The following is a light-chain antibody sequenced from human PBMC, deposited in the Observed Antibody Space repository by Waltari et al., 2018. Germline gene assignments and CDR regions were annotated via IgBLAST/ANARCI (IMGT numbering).Light chain of an antibody. CDR2: DVS. CDR1: SSDVGGYNY. J-gene: IGLJ2*01. Sequence: SALTQPASVSGSPGQSITIPCTGTSSDVGGYNYVPWYQQHPGKAPKLMIYDVSNRPSGVSNRFSGSKSGNTASLTISGLQAEDEADYYCSSYISSSTLELFGGGTSLTVL. V-gene: IGLV2-14*03. CDR3: SSYISSSTLEL.